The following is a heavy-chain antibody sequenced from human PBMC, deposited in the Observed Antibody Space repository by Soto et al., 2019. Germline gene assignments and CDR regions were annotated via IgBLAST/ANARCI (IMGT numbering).Heavy chain of an antibody. CDR2: INPNSGGT. CDR3: ARARVPTISEDAFDI. Sequence: QVQLVQPGAEVKKPGASVKVSCKASGYTFTGYYIHWVRQAPGQGLEWMGWINPNSGGTKYAQKFKGTVTMTRDTSVSTAYMELGRLTSDDTVVYYCARARVPTISEDAFDIWGQGTMVIVSS. D-gene: IGHD2-2*01. J-gene: IGHJ3*02. CDR1: GYTFTGYY. V-gene: IGHV1-2*02.